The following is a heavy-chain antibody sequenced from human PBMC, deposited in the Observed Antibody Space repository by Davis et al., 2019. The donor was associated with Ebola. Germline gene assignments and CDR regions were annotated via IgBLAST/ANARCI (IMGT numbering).Heavy chain of an antibody. Sequence: PGGSLRLSCAASGFTFSSYEMNWVRQAPGKGLEWVSYISSSGSTIYYADSVKGRFTISRDNAKNSLYLQMNSLRAEDTAVYYCASLVAASNWFDPWGQGTLVTVSS. J-gene: IGHJ5*02. CDR1: GFTFSSYE. CDR2: ISSSGSTI. CDR3: ASLVAASNWFDP. V-gene: IGHV3-48*03. D-gene: IGHD2-15*01.